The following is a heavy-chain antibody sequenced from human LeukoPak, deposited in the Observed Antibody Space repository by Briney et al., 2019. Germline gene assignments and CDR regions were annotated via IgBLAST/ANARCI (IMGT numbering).Heavy chain of an antibody. CDR1: GFTFSSYW. J-gene: IGHJ4*02. CDR3: AREAWIQLWLLDDY. D-gene: IGHD5-18*01. V-gene: IGHV3-7*03. CDR2: IKQDGSEK. Sequence: PGGSLRLSCAASGFTFSSYWMSWVRQAPGKGLEWVANIKQDGSEKYYVDSVKGRFTISRDNAKNSLYLQMNSLRAEDTAVYYCAREAWIQLWLLDDYWGQGTLVTVSS.